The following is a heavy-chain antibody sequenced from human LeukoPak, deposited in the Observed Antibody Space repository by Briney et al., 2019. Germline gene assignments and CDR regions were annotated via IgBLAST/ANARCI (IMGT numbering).Heavy chain of an antibody. CDR2: IYHSGSS. Sequence: TSETLSLTCAVSGYSTSSGHYWVWIRQPPGKGLEYIGNIYHSGSSHYNPSLKSRVTISVDTSNNQFSLELSSVTAADTAVYYCARAKNPYYYYYYMDFWGRGTTVTVSS. CDR3: ARAKNPYYYYYYMDF. V-gene: IGHV4-38-2*01. J-gene: IGHJ6*03. CDR1: GYSTSSGHY.